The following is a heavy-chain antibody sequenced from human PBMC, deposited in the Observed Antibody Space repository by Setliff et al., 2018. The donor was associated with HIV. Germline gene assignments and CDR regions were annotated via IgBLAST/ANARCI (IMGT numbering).Heavy chain of an antibody. CDR2: ISSSSSYI. V-gene: IGHV3-21*06. D-gene: IGHD1-1*01. J-gene: IGHJ4*02. CDR1: GFTVSSYS. CDR3: ANELERYTTKWSSLDY. Sequence: GGSLRLSCAASGFTVSSYSMNWVRQAPGKGLEWVSSISSSSSYIYYADSVKGRFTISRDNSKNTLYLQMNSLTVEDTAVYYCANELERYTTKWSSLDYWGQGTLVTVSS.